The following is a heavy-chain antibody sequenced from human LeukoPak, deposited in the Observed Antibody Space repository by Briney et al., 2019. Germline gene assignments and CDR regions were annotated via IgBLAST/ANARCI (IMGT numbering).Heavy chain of an antibody. CDR2: ISSSSSYI. J-gene: IGHJ6*02. Sequence: NSGGSLRLSCAASGFTFSTYAMMWVRQAPGKGLEWVSSISSSSSYIYYADSVKGRFTISRDNAKNSLYLQMNSLRAEDTAVYYCARGADSSGYDSYYYGMDVWGQGTTVTVSS. CDR3: ARGADSSGYDSYYYGMDV. CDR1: GFTFSTYA. V-gene: IGHV3-21*01. D-gene: IGHD3-22*01.